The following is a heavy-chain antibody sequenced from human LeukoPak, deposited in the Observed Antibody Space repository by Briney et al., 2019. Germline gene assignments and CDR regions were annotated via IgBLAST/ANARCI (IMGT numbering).Heavy chain of an antibody. J-gene: IGHJ6*03. Sequence: SETLSLTCRVRSDPISSGKYFWSSVGQPAGKGLEWTWRRYNGGGTHYNPSLNYRATISGETSNNGFSLTLSSVTAPDTAVSYCTGRPAFSAYGGSSYYLDVWGKGTTVTVSS. D-gene: IGHD6-6*01. V-gene: IGHV4-61*02. CDR1: SDPISSGKYF. CDR3: TGRPAFSAYGGSSYYLDV. CDR2: RYNGGGT.